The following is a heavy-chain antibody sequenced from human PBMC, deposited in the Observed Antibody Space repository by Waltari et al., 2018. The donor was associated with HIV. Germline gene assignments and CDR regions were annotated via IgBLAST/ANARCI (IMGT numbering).Heavy chain of an antibody. V-gene: IGHV1-3*01. J-gene: IGHJ4*02. D-gene: IGHD6-6*01. CDR1: GYTFTSSA. CDR3: ARLYSSSSPYYFDY. CDR2: INAGNGNT. Sequence: QVQLVQSGAEVKKPGASVKVSCKASGYTFTSSAMHWVRQAPGQRLEWMGWINAGNGNTKYSQKFQGRVTITRDTSASTAYMELSSLRSEDTAVYYCARLYSSSSPYYFDYWGQGTLVTVSS.